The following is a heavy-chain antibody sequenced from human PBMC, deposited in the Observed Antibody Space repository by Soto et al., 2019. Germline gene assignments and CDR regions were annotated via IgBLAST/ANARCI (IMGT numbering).Heavy chain of an antibody. V-gene: IGHV3-30*18. J-gene: IGHJ5*02. Sequence: QVQMVESGGGVVQPGTSLRLSCVVTGLTFSGYGMHWVRQAPGKGLEWVADITYDGSSTYYADAVKGRFTVSRNNSKNLLYLQMTSLRGDDTAMYYCAKDQMGRGWRTLESWGQGTLVIVSS. CDR2: ITYDGSST. CDR3: AKDQMGRGWRTLES. CDR1: GLTFSGYG. D-gene: IGHD3-10*01.